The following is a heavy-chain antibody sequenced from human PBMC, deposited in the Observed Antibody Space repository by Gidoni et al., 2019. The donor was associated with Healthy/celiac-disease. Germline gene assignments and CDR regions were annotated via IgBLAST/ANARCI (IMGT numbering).Heavy chain of an antibody. CDR2: IIPIFGTA. D-gene: IGHD5-18*01. Sequence: QVQLVQSGAEVKKPGSSVKVSCKASGGTFSSYAISWVRQAPGQGLEWMGGIIPIFGTANYAQKFQGRVTITADESTSTAYMELSSLRSEDTAVYYCARERGDTAMDRGPYYYYGMDVWGQGTTVTVSS. V-gene: IGHV1-69*01. CDR3: ARERGDTAMDRGPYYYYGMDV. J-gene: IGHJ6*02. CDR1: GGTFSSYA.